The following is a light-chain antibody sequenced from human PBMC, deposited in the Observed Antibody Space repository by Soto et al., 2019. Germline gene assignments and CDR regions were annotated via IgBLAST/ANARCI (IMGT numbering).Light chain of an antibody. CDR3: QPSSSIPRT. V-gene: IGKV1-39*01. J-gene: IGKJ2*01. CDR1: QTINTY. Sequence: DIQMTQSPSSLSASVGDRVTITCRASQTINTYLNWYQQKLGKAPKLLIYAAFTLQSGVPSRFSGSGSGTDFTLTISSLQPEDFATYYCQPSSSIPRTFCQRTKWQSK. CDR2: AAF.